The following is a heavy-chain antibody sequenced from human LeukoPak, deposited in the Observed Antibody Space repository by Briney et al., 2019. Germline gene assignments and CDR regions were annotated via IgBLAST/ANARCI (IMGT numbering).Heavy chain of an antibody. CDR2: IYYSGST. V-gene: IGHV4-39*07. CDR3: ARRCSGGSCYREYYFDY. Sequence: SETLSLTCTVSGGSISSSSYYWGWIRQPPGKGLEWIGSIYYSGSTYYNPSLKSRVTISVDTSKNQFSLKLSSVTAADTAVYYCARRCSGGSCYREYYFDYWGQGTLVTVSS. CDR1: GGSISSSSYY. J-gene: IGHJ4*02. D-gene: IGHD2-15*01.